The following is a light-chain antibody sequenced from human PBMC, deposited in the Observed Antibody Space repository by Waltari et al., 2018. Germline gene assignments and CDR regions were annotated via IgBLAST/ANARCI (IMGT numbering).Light chain of an antibody. J-gene: IGKJ1*01. V-gene: IGKV3-20*01. CDR1: QSIGTY. CDR2: AAS. CDR3: QNHERLPAT. Sequence: LTQSPGTLSLSPGERATLSCRASQSIGTYLVWYQQKPGQAPRLLMYAASRRATGIPDRFSGSGSGTDFSLNISRLEPEDFAVYFCQNHERLPATFGQGTKVEIK.